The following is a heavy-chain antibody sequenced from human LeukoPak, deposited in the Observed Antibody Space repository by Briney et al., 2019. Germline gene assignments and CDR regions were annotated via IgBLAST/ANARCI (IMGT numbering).Heavy chain of an antibody. D-gene: IGHD5-12*01. J-gene: IGHJ4*02. CDR1: GFTFSSYS. CDR3: ARGPSGYHNT. Sequence: PGGSLRLSCAASGFTFSSYSMNWVRQAPGKGLEWVSSISSSSSYIYYADSVKGRFAISRDNSKNTLYLQMNSLRAEDTAVYYCARGPSGYHNTGGQGTLVTVSS. CDR2: ISSSSSYI. V-gene: IGHV3-21*01.